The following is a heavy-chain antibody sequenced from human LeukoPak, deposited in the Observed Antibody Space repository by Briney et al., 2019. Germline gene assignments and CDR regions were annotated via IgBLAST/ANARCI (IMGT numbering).Heavy chain of an antibody. Sequence: SETLSLTCTVSGGSISSYYWSWIRQPPGKGLEWIGYIYYSGSTNYNPSLKSRVTISVGTSKNQFSLKLSSVTAADTAVYYCARDVGDFWSGYYGNWFDPWGQGTLVTVSS. CDR3: ARDVGDFWSGYYGNWFDP. J-gene: IGHJ5*02. D-gene: IGHD3-3*01. V-gene: IGHV4-59*01. CDR1: GGSISSYY. CDR2: IYYSGST.